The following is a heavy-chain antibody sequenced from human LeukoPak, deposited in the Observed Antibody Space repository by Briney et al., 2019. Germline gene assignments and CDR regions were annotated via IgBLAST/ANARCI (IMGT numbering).Heavy chain of an antibody. Sequence: GGSLRLSCAASGFTFSSYEMNWVRQAPGKGLEWVSYISSSGSTIYYADSVKGLFTISRDNAKNSLYLQMNSLRAEDTAVYYCARGVRFGELLGWFDPWGQGTLVTVSS. CDR1: GFTFSSYE. V-gene: IGHV3-48*03. CDR2: ISSSGSTI. CDR3: ARGVRFGELLGWFDP. J-gene: IGHJ5*02. D-gene: IGHD3-10*01.